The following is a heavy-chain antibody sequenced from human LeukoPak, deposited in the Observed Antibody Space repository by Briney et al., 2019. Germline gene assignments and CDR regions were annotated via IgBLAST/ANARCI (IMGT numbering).Heavy chain of an antibody. Sequence: GGSLRLSCAASGFTFSSYWMSWVRQAPGKGLEWVANIKQDGSEKYYVDSVKGRFTISRDNAKNSLYLQMNSLRAEDTAVYYCAREGYDFWSGYYSYYYYYMDVWGKGTTVTVSS. CDR2: IKQDGSEK. CDR3: AREGYDFWSGYYSYYYYYMDV. V-gene: IGHV3-7*01. CDR1: GFTFSSYW. D-gene: IGHD3-3*01. J-gene: IGHJ6*03.